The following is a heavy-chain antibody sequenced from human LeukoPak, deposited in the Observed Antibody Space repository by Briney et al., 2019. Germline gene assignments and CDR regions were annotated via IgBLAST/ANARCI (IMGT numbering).Heavy chain of an antibody. V-gene: IGHV4-59*01. J-gene: IGHJ4*02. CDR1: GDSISSYY. Sequence: KPSETLSLTCTVSGDSISSYYWSWIRQPPGKGLEWIGYISSSGSTNYDPSLKSRVTISVDTSNNQFSLKLSSVTAADTAVYYCVRGLYSSGWSVDYFDYWGQGTLVTVSS. CDR2: ISSSGST. D-gene: IGHD6-19*01. CDR3: VRGLYSSGWSVDYFDY.